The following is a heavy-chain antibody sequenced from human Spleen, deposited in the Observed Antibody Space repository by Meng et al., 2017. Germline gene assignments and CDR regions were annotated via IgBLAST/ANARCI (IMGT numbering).Heavy chain of an antibody. CDR2: ISWSSNTI. D-gene: IGHD5-18*01. CDR3: AKDMKQSILQLWADV. CDR1: GITFDDYA. J-gene: IGHJ6*02. Sequence: SLKISCAASGITFDDYAMHWVRQAPGKGLDWVSGISWSSNTIGYADSVRGRFTISRDNAKNFVYLHMTSLRAEDTALYYCAKDMKQSILQLWADVWGQGTTVTVSS. V-gene: IGHV3-9*01.